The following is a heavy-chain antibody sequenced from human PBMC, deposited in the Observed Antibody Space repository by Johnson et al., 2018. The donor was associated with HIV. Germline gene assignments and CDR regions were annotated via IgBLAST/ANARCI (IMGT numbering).Heavy chain of an antibody. J-gene: IGHJ3*02. CDR1: GFTFSSYP. Sequence: QVQLVESGGGVIQPGRSLRLSCAASGFTFSSYPMHWVRQAPGKGLEWVAVISYDGSNKYYADSVKGRFTISRDNSKNTLYLQMNSLRAEDTAVYYCARDQGGSYYAAFDIWGQGTMVTVSS. CDR2: ISYDGSNK. D-gene: IGHD1-26*01. V-gene: IGHV3-30*14. CDR3: ARDQGGSYYAAFDI.